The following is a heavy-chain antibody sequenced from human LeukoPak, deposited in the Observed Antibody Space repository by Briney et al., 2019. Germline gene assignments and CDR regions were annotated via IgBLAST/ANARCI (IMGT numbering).Heavy chain of an antibody. CDR3: TTGVSY. CDR2: IKSSADGGTI. CDR1: GFTFSSYA. V-gene: IGHV3-15*01. Sequence: GGSLRLSCAASGFTFSSYAMSWVRQAPGKGLEWVGRIKSSADGGTIDYAAPVKGRFTISRDDSKDMLYLQMNGLKTEDTTVYYCTTGVSYWGQGTLVTVSS. J-gene: IGHJ4*02.